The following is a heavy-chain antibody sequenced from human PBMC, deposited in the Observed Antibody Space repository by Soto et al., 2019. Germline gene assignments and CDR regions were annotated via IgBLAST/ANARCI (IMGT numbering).Heavy chain of an antibody. J-gene: IGHJ6*02. Sequence: GGSLRLSCAASGFTFSNAWMNWVRQAPGKGLEWVGRIKSKTDGGTTDYAAPVKGRFTISRDDSKNTLYLQMNSLKTEDTAVYYCTTVVDCSGGSCSGSKSYYYYGMDVWGQGTTVTVSS. CDR3: TTVVDCSGGSCSGSKSYYYYGMDV. CDR2: IKSKTDGGTT. V-gene: IGHV3-15*07. D-gene: IGHD2-15*01. CDR1: GFTFSNAW.